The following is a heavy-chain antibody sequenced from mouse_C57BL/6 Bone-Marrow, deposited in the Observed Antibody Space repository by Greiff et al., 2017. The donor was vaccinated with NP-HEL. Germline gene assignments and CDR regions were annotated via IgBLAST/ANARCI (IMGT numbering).Heavy chain of an antibody. J-gene: IGHJ3*01. CDR3: AMGVWFAY. Sequence: VQLQQPGAELVKPGASVKVSCKASGYTFTSYWMHWVKQSPGQGLEWIGRIHSSDSDTYYHHKFKGQATLTVDKSSSTVYMQISRLTSEDAAVYYCAMGVWFAYWGHGTLVTVSA. CDR1: GYTFTSYW. V-gene: IGHV1-74*01. CDR2: IHSSDSDT.